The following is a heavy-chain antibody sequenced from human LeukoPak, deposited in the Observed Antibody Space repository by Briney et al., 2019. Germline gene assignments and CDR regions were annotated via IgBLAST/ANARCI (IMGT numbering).Heavy chain of an antibody. D-gene: IGHD2-2*02. CDR3: ARELLGVVPAAINYSYGMEV. CDR2: ISAYNGNT. CDR1: GYTFTSYG. Sequence: SVTVSSMPSGYTFTSYGISSVRQAPGQGLEWMGWISAYNGNTNYPQKLQGRVTITTDTSTSTAYMELRSLRSDDTAVYYCARELLGVVPAAINYSYGMEVWGQGTTVSVSS. J-gene: IGHJ6*02. V-gene: IGHV1-18*01.